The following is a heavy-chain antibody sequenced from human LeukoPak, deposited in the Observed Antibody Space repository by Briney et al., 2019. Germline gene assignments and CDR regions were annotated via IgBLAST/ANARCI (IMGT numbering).Heavy chain of an antibody. Sequence: PSETLSLTCTVSGGSISSSSYYWGWIRQPPGKGLEWIGSIYYSGSTYYNPSLKSRVTISVDTSKNQFSLKLSSVTAADTAVYYCGSNDRCSDVGRGPFDYGGKGTLVTVP. CDR2: IYYSGST. CDR1: GGSISSSSYY. CDR3: GSNDRCSDVGRGPFDY. V-gene: IGHV4-39*01. D-gene: IGHD3-22*01. J-gene: IGHJ4*02.